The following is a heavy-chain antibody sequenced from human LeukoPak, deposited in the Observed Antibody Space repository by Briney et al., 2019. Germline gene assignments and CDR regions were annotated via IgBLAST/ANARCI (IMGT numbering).Heavy chain of an antibody. V-gene: IGHV4-59*01. Sequence: SETLSLTCTVSGGSISSYYWSWIRQPPGKGLEWIGYIYYSGSTNYNPSLKSRVTISVDTSKNQFSLKLSPVTAADTAVYYCARGGYSYGEYFDYWGQGTLVTVSS. D-gene: IGHD5-18*01. CDR1: GGSISSYY. CDR2: IYYSGST. CDR3: ARGGYSYGEYFDY. J-gene: IGHJ4*02.